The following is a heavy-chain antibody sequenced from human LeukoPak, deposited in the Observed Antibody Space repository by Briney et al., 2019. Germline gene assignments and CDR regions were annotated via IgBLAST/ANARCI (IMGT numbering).Heavy chain of an antibody. J-gene: IGHJ4*02. D-gene: IGHD6-13*01. CDR3: ARQAPIYSSSWYYFDY. CDR2: IYPGDSDT. V-gene: IGHV5-51*01. Sequence: GESLQISCQGSGYSFTSYWIGWVRQMPGKGLEWMGIIYPGDSDTRYSPSFQGQVTISADKSISTAYLQWSSLKASDTAMYYCARQAPIYSSSWYYFDYWGQGTLVTVSS. CDR1: GYSFTSYW.